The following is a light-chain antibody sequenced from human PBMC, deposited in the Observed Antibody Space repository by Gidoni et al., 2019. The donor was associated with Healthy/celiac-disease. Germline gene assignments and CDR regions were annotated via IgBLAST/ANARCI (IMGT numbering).Light chain of an antibody. CDR3: QQYYSYPLT. Sequence: ANRMYPSPSSYSASTGDRVTITCRASQGISSYLAWYQQKPGKAPKLLIYAASTLQSGVPSRFSGSGSGTDFTLTISCLQSEDFATYYCQQYYSYPLTFXQXTRLEIK. J-gene: IGKJ5*01. CDR1: QGISSY. V-gene: IGKV1-8*01. CDR2: AAS.